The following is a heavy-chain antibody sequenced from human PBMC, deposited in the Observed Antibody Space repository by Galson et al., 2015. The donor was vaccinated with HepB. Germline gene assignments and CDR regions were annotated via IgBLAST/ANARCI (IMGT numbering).Heavy chain of an antibody. D-gene: IGHD4-17*01. CDR1: GFTFDDYA. CDR2: ISWNSGSI. CDR3: AKEGYYGDYRSSYYYYGMDV. Sequence: SLRISCAASGFTFDDYAMHWVRQAPGKGLEWVSGISWNSGSIGYADSVKGRFTISRDNAKNSLYLQMNSLRAEDTALYYCAKEGYYGDYRSSYYYYGMDVWGQGTTVTVSS. J-gene: IGHJ6*02. V-gene: IGHV3-9*01.